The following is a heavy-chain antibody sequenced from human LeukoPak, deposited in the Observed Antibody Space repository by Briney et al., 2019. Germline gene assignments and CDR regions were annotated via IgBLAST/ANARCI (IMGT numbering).Heavy chain of an antibody. V-gene: IGHV3-30*04. D-gene: IGHD3-10*01. CDR2: ITYDGSDT. J-gene: IGHJ3*02. Sequence: SGWSLRLSCEASGFIFSTYAFHWVRQAPGKGPEWMAFITYDGSDTYFADSVKGRFTLSRDNSKNALYLQMNSLRTADTAVYYCARPGGYAFDIWGQGTMVTVSS. CDR3: ARPGGYAFDI. CDR1: GFIFSTYA.